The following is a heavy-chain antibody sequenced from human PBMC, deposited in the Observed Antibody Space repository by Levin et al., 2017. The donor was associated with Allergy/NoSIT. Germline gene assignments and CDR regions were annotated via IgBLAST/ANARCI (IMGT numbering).Heavy chain of an antibody. J-gene: IGHJ6*02. CDR1: GGSISSYY. V-gene: IGHV4-4*07. CDR2: IYTSGST. CDR3: ARDQCSGGSGYVSYGMDV. D-gene: IGHD2-15*01. Sequence: SETLSLTCTVSGGSISSYYWSWIRQPAGKGLEWIGRIYTSGSTNYNPSLKSRLTMSVDTSKNQFSLKLSSVTAADTAVYYCARDQCSGGSGYVSYGMDVWGQGTTVTVSS.